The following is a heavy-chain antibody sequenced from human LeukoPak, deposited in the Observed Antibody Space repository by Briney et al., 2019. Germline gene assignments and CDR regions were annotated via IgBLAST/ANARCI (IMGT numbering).Heavy chain of an antibody. J-gene: IGHJ5*02. V-gene: IGHV3-23*01. CDR3: AKSGGGDCTGDYCINWFDP. CDR2: INGGGGLT. D-gene: IGHD2-8*02. Sequence: GESLKISCEGSGFTISSYAMSWVRQAPGKGLEWVSAINGGGGLTYYADSVKGRFTISRDNSKNTLYLQMNSLRAEDTAVYYCAKSGGGDCTGDYCINWFDPWGQGTLVTVSS. CDR1: GFTISSYA.